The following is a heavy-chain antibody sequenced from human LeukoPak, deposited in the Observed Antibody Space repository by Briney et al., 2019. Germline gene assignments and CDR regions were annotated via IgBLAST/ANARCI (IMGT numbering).Heavy chain of an antibody. CDR3: ATSRIVVVIPSFDY. Sequence: ASVKVSCKVSGYTLTELSMHWVRQAPGKGLEWMGGFDPEDGETIYAQKFQGRVTMTEDTSTDTAYIELSSLRSEDTAVYYCATSRIVVVIPSFDYWGQGTLVTVSS. V-gene: IGHV1-24*01. D-gene: IGHD3-22*01. CDR1: GYTLTELS. J-gene: IGHJ4*02. CDR2: FDPEDGET.